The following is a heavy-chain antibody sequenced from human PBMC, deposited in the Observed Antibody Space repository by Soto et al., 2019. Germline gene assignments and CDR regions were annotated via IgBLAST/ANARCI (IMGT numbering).Heavy chain of an antibody. D-gene: IGHD3-9*01. V-gene: IGHV1-18*01. J-gene: IGHJ5*02. Sequence: ASVKVSCKASGYTFTSYGISWVRQAPGRGLEWMGWISAYSGNTNYAQKLQGRVTMTTDTSTSTAYMELRSLRSDDTAVYYCARDARRYFDWFSNWFDPWGQGTLVTVSS. CDR2: ISAYSGNT. CDR1: GYTFTSYG. CDR3: ARDARRYFDWFSNWFDP.